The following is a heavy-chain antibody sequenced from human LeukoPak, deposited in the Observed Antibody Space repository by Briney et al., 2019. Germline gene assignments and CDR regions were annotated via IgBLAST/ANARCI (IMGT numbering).Heavy chain of an antibody. V-gene: IGHV3-7*01. D-gene: IGHD2-15*01. Sequence: GGSLRLSCVASGFTFSSRDWMTWVRQAPGKGLEWVANIKQDGSEKNYVDSVKGRFTISRDNAKKSLYLQMNSLRAEDTAVYYCARRGAGYCSGGGCNAPNYFDYWGQGTLVTVSS. CDR1: GFTFSSRDW. J-gene: IGHJ4*02. CDR2: IKQDGSEK. CDR3: ARRGAGYCSGGGCNAPNYFDY.